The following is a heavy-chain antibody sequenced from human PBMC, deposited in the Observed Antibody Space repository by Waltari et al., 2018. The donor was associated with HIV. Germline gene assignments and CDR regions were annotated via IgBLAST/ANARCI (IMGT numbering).Heavy chain of an antibody. V-gene: IGHV3-48*01. CDR3: ARDPVYSGSSLVYYFDY. CDR2: ISSSSSTI. D-gene: IGHD6-6*01. Sequence: EVQLVESGGGLVQPGGSLRLSCAASGFTFSYYSINWVRQAPGKGLEWVSYISSSSSTIYYADSVKGRFTISRDNAKNSLYLQMNSLRAEDTAVYYCARDPVYSGSSLVYYFDYWGQGTLVTVSS. J-gene: IGHJ4*02. CDR1: GFTFSYYS.